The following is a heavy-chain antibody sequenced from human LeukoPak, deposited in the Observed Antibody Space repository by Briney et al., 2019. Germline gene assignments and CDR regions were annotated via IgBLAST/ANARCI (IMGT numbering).Heavy chain of an antibody. J-gene: IGHJ4*02. V-gene: IGHV1-69*04. Sequence: SVKVSCKASGGTFSSYAISWVRQAPGQGLEWMGRIIPILGIANYAQKFQGRVTITADKSTSTAYMELSSLRSEDTAVYYCAREGSSWYADFDYWGQGTLVTVSS. CDR2: IIPILGIA. D-gene: IGHD6-13*01. CDR3: AREGSSWYADFDY. CDR1: GGTFSSYA.